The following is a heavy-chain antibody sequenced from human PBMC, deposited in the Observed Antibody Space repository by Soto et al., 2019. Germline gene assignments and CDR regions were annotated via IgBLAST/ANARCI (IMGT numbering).Heavy chain of an antibody. V-gene: IGHV1-18*01. J-gene: IGHJ5*02. D-gene: IGHD4-17*01. CDR2: ISAYNGNT. Sequence: ASVKVSCKASGYTFTSYGISWVRQAPGQGLEWMGWISAYNGNTNYAQKLQGRVTMTTDTSTSTAYMELRSLRSDDTAVYYCARIGDYRMDLYSWFDPWGQGTLVTVSS. CDR1: GYTFTSYG. CDR3: ARIGDYRMDLYSWFDP.